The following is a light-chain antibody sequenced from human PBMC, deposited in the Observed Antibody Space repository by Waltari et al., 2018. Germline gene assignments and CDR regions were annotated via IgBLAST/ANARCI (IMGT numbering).Light chain of an antibody. CDR2: DAS. Sequence: EIVLTQSPGTLSLSPGETATLSCRASQSFTRYLAWYQHKPDQAPRLLIYDASTRAAGIADRFSGSGFGTDFTLTISRLEPEDSAVYYCQHYVRLPVTFGQGTKVEI. J-gene: IGKJ1*01. V-gene: IGKV3-20*01. CDR1: QSFTRY. CDR3: QHYVRLPVT.